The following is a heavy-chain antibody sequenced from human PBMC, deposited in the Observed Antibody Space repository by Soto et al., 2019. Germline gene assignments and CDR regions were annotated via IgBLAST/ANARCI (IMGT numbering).Heavy chain of an antibody. D-gene: IGHD3-9*01. CDR1: GGSIGTYY. CDR2: IYYRGNT. CDR3: ARHPGYYDILTGYTTYYFDY. J-gene: IGHJ4*02. V-gene: IGHV4-59*08. Sequence: SETLSLTCTVSGGSIGTYYWSWILQPPGKGLEWIGYIYYRGNTDYNPSLKSRVTISLDTPKNQFSLKLSSVTAADTAVYYCARHPGYYDILTGYTTYYFDYWGQGILVTVSS.